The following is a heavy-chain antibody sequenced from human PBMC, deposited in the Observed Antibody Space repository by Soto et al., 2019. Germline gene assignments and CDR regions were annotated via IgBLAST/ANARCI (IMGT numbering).Heavy chain of an antibody. Sequence: QVQLLQSGAEMKKPGSSVKVSCQSSGGTFNTYAMNWVRQAPGQGPEWMGDISPMLGAANYAPKFQGRVTITADESTGTSYLQLSSLTSEDTALYFCAREVQVHTPAFVYWGQGTLVTVSS. CDR1: GGTFNTYA. V-gene: IGHV1-69*19. D-gene: IGHD3-10*01. CDR2: ISPMLGAA. CDR3: AREVQVHTPAFVY. J-gene: IGHJ4*02.